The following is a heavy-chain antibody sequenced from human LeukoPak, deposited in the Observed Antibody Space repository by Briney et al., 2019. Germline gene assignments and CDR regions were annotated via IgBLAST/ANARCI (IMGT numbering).Heavy chain of an antibody. D-gene: IGHD3-10*01. CDR2: IFHSGST. J-gene: IGHJ4*02. Sequence: TPSETLSLTCTVSGSSISRYYWTWLRQPPGKGLEWIGYIFHSGSTNYSPSLKSRVTISLDTSKNQFSLNLSSVTAADTAVYYCARDRPFYFASGSYYDGFDSWGQGTLVTVSS. V-gene: IGHV4-59*01. CDR3: ARDRPFYFASGSYYDGFDS. CDR1: GSSISRYY.